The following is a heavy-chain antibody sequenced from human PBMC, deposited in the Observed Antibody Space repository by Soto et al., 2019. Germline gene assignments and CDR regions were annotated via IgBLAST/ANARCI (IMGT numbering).Heavy chain of an antibody. CDR3: ARDPRDYYGSGRTYYFDY. Sequence: SQTLSLTCAISGDSVSSNSAAWNWIRQSPSRGLEWLGRTYYRSKWYNDYAVSVKGRITINPDTSKNQFSLQLNSVTPEDTAVYYCARDPRDYYGSGRTYYFDYWGQGTLVTVSS. CDR2: TYYRSKWYN. J-gene: IGHJ4*02. D-gene: IGHD3-10*01. CDR1: GDSVSSNSAA. V-gene: IGHV6-1*01.